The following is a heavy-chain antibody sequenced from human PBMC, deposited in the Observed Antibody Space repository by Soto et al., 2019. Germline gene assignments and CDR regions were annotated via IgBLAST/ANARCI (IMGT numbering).Heavy chain of an antibody. CDR1: GFSFSSYS. CDR3: ARAQLFFNDFSGRPVNGFDV. V-gene: IGHV3-48*01. Sequence: PGGSLRLSCAASGFSFSSYSMNWVRQAPGKGLEWISYISVTSTTFYADSVKGRFTVSRDNGMNSVFLQLNSLRVEDTAVYYCARAQLFFNDFSGRPVNGFDVWGQGTMVTVSS. CDR2: ISVTSTT. J-gene: IGHJ3*01. D-gene: IGHD1-1*01.